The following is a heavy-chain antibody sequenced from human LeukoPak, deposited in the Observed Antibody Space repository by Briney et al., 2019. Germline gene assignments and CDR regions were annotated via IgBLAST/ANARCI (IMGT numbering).Heavy chain of an antibody. CDR2: INPSGGTT. D-gene: IGHD2-2*01. CDR1: GYTFITYY. CDR3: ARGRASSTSPYAFDI. Sequence: ASVKVSCKASGYTFITYYMHWVRQAPGQGLEWMGVINPSGGTTSYAQKFQARVTMTRDTSTSTVYMELSSLRSEDTAVYYCARGRASSTSPYAFDIWGQGTMVTVSS. V-gene: IGHV1-46*01. J-gene: IGHJ3*02.